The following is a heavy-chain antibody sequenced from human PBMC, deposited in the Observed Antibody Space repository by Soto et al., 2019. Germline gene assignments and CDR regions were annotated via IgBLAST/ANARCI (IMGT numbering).Heavy chain of an antibody. Sequence: QVQLVQSGAEVKKPGASVKVSCKASGYTFSNYYIHWVRQAPGQGLEWMGIINPNGGSTTYAQKFQGRVTITSDTSTGTVYMELSSLTSEDTALYYCARDGWFCALRIPFGLDVWGQGTTVTVSS. D-gene: IGHD3-3*01. V-gene: IGHV1-46*01. CDR3: ARDGWFCALRIPFGLDV. CDR2: INPNGGST. J-gene: IGHJ6*02. CDR1: GYTFSNYY.